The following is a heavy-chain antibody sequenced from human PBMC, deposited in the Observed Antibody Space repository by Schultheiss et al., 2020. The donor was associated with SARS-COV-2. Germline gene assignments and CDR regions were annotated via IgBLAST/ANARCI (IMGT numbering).Heavy chain of an antibody. CDR2: VYPGDSDT. V-gene: IGHV5-51*01. Sequence: GESLKISCKGSGYTFSNYWIAWVRQMPGKGLEWMGMVYPGDSDTRYSPSFQGQVTISADKSISTAYLQWSSLKASDTAMYYCARRGTGEHFDYWGQGTLVTVSS. CDR3: ARRGTGEHFDY. J-gene: IGHJ4*02. D-gene: IGHD3-10*01. CDR1: GYTFSNYW.